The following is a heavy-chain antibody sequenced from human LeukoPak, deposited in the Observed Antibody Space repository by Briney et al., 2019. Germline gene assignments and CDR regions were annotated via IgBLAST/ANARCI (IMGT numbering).Heavy chain of an antibody. CDR3: ARALLGSHCHDV. J-gene: IGHJ6*04. V-gene: IGHV3-74*01. D-gene: IGHD2-15*01. Sequence: GGSLRLFCAASGLSFSNYWIHWVHQAPGRGLVWVSRINGDGSSTTHAHSVKDPFTHSRGHAKHTVYLEMDRLHVGHPGVNYCARALLGSHCHDVWGKGTTVTISS. CDR2: INGDGSST. CDR1: GLSFSNYW.